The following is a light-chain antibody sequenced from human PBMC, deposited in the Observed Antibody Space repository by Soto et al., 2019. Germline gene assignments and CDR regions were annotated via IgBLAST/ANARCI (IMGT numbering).Light chain of an antibody. J-gene: IGKJ1*01. CDR2: DAS. Sequence: DIQMTQSPSTLSASVGDRVTITCRASQSINRWLAWYQQKPGKAPKVLIYDASTLESGVPSRFSGGGSETEFTLTITRLQLDDFATYYCQEYTTHSRTFGQGTKVEVK. CDR3: QEYTTHSRT. CDR1: QSINRW. V-gene: IGKV1-5*01.